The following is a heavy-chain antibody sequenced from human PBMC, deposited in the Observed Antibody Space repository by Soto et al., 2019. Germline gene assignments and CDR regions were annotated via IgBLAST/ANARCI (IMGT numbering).Heavy chain of an antibody. J-gene: IGHJ4*02. Sequence: VSCKASGYTFTNYGITWVRRAPGQGFEWMGWISVYNGNTNYAQNLQGRVTMTTDTSTSTVYMDLRTLRSDDTAVYYCASRSGQLPYYFDYWGQGTLVTVSS. CDR3: ASRSGQLPYYFDY. CDR2: ISVYNGNT. D-gene: IGHD5-18*01. CDR1: GYTFTNYG. V-gene: IGHV1-18*01.